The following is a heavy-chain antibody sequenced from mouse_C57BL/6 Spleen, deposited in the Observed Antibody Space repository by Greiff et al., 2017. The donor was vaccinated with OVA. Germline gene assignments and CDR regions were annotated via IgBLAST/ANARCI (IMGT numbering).Heavy chain of an antibody. CDR1: GFTFSSYA. J-gene: IGHJ4*01. CDR3: ARESNYNYAMDY. CDR2: ISDGGSYT. D-gene: IGHD2-1*01. Sequence: DVQLVESGGGLVKPGGSLKLSCAASGFTFSSYAMSWVRQTPEKRLEWVATISDGGSYTYYPDNVKGRFTISRDNAKNNLYLQMSHLKSEDTAMYYCARESNYNYAMDYWGQGTSVTVSS. V-gene: IGHV5-4*01.